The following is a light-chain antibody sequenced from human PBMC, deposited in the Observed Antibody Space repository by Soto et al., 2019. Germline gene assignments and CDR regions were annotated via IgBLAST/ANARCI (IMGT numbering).Light chain of an antibody. V-gene: IGKV3-20*01. CDR2: EAS. CDR1: QSVGNN. CDR3: QQYGRSGT. Sequence: EIVLTQSPVTLSLSPGERATLSCRASQSVGNNLAWYQQKPGQAPGLLIYEASTRATGIPARFSGSGSGTDFTLTISRLEPEDFAVYYCQQYGRSGTFGQGTKVDIK. J-gene: IGKJ1*01.